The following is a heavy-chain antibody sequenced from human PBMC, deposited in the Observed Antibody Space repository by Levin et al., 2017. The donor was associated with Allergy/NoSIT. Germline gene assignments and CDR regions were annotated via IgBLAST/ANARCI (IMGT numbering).Heavy chain of an antibody. J-gene: IGHJ6*02. CDR3: ARRGVRNEGYYYDYYGMDV. V-gene: IGHV1-69*01. D-gene: IGHD1-1*01. CDR2: IIAIFGTA. Sequence: GLEWMGGIIAIFGTANYAQKFQGRVTITADESTSTAYMELSSLRAEDTAVYYCARRGVRNEGYYYDYYGMDVWGQGTTVTVSS.